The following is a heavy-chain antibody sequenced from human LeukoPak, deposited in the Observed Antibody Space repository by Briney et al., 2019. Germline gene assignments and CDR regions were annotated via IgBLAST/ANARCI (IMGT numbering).Heavy chain of an antibody. CDR2: INPNSGGT. CDR3: ARRGGSGWYVDY. V-gene: IGHV1-2*04. CDR1: GYTFTSYY. J-gene: IGHJ4*02. Sequence: ASVKVSCKASGYTFTSYYMHWVRQAPGQGLEWMGWINPNSGGTNYAQKFQGWVTMTRDTSTSTAYMELSRLRSDDTAVYYCARRGGSGWYVDYWGQGTLVTVSS. D-gene: IGHD6-19*01.